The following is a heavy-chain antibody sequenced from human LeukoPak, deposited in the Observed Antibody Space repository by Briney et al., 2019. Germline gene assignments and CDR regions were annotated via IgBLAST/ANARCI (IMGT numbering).Heavy chain of an antibody. J-gene: IGHJ4*02. Sequence: SEPLSLTCTVSGGSISSSNYYWAWIRQPPGQGLEWIGSIYYRGNAYYNPSLKSRVTISVDTSKNQFSLSLSSVTAADTAVYYCAREEDRSGDWGQGTLVTVTS. V-gene: IGHV4-39*07. CDR2: IYYRGNA. D-gene: IGHD3-22*01. CDR1: GGSISSSNYY. CDR3: AREEDRSGD.